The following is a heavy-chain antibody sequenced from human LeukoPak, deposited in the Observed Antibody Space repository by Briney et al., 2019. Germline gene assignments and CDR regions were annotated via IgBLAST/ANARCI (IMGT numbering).Heavy chain of an antibody. J-gene: IGHJ4*02. D-gene: IGHD6-13*01. CDR2: IYYSGST. V-gene: IGHV4-31*03. CDR1: GGSISSGGYY. Sequence: SQTLSLTCTVSGGSISSGGYYWSWIRQHPGKGLEWIGYIYYSGSTFHNPSLKSRVTISVDTSKNQFSLKLNSVTPEDTAVYYCARKGKLADFDYWGQGTLVTVSS. CDR3: ARKGKLADFDY.